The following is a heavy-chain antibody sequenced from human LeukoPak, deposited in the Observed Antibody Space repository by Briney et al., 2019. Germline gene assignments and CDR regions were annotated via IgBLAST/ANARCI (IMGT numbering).Heavy chain of an antibody. CDR2: ISSSGST. Sequence: GGSLRLSCEASGFTFSSNAMSWVRQAPGKGLEWVSAISSSGSTYYADSVKGRFTISRDISKNTLYLQMNSLRSEDTAVYYCAKRGSREYDYWGQGTLVTASS. V-gene: IGHV3-23*01. CDR3: AKRGSREYDY. D-gene: IGHD2/OR15-2a*01. J-gene: IGHJ4*02. CDR1: GFTFSSNA.